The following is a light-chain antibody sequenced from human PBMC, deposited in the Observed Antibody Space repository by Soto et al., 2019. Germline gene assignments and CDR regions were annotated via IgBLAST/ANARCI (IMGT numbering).Light chain of an antibody. J-gene: IGKJ1*01. CDR2: WAS. CDR3: QQYYSTPRT. CDR1: QIVLSSSRNKNY. V-gene: IGKV4-1*01. Sequence: DILMTQSPVSLPVSLGDTATVHCKSSQIVLSSSRNKNYLAWYQRKPGQPPELLIYWASTRESGVPDRFSGSGSGTDFTLTISSLQAEEVAVYDCQQYYSTPRTFGQGTKVEI.